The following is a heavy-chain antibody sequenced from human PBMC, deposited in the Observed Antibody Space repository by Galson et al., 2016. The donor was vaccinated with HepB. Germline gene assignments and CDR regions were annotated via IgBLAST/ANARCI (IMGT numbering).Heavy chain of an antibody. CDR3: ARDKGSDTPFDH. J-gene: IGHJ4*02. CDR1: GFTFSSYW. CDR2: ITPDVTDT. Sequence: SLRPSCAASGFTFSSYWIHWVRQVPGKGLVWVARITPDVTDTGYAASVEGRFTVSRDNANRVVYLEMTSLRGDDTAVYYCARDKGSDTPFDHGSQGTLVTVSS. V-gene: IGHV3-74*01.